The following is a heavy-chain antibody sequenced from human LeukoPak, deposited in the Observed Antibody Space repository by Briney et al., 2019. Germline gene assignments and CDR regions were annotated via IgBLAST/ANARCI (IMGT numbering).Heavy chain of an antibody. CDR1: GFTFSSYG. CDR2: IWYDGSNT. Sequence: QPGRSLRLSCAASGFTFSSYGMHWVRQAPGKGLEWVALIWYDGSNTKYADSVKGRFTISRDNSKNTVYLQVNSLRAEDTAVCYCARVLSDLRGDSFDVWGQGTMVTVSS. J-gene: IGHJ3*01. CDR3: ARVLSDLRGDSFDV. V-gene: IGHV3-33*01.